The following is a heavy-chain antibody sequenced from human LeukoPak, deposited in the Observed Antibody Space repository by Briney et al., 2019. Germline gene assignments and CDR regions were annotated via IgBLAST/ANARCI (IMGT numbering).Heavy chain of an antibody. D-gene: IGHD3-9*01. CDR1: GGTFSSYA. J-gene: IGHJ4*02. CDR2: IIPIFGST. V-gene: IGHV1-69*05. Sequence: ASVKVSCKASGGTFSSYAISLVRQAPGQGLEWMGGIIPIFGSTNYAQKFQGRVTITTDESTSTASMELSSLRSEDTAVYYCARVPLKYFDWFFPYYFDYWGQGTLVTGSS. CDR3: ARVPLKYFDWFFPYYFDY.